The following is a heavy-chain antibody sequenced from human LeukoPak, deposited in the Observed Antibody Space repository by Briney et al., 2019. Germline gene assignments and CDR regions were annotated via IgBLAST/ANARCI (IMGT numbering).Heavy chain of an antibody. CDR2: IHYTGTT. CDR3: ARLSPAAGPWYFDY. J-gene: IGHJ4*02. CDR1: GGSISGSTFY. V-gene: IGHV4-39*01. D-gene: IGHD6-13*01. Sequence: SETLSPTCTVSGGSISGSTFYWAWIRQPPGKGLEWIGNIHYTGTTYYNPSLKSRVTISVDTSKNQFSLKVNSVTAADTAVYHCARLSPAAGPWYFDYWGQGTLVTVSS.